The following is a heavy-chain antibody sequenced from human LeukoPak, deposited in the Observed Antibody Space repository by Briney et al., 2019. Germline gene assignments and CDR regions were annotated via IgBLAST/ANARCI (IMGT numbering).Heavy chain of an antibody. V-gene: IGHV3-21*01. D-gene: IGHD2-2*01. J-gene: IGHJ4*02. CDR2: ISSSSSYI. CDR1: GFTFSSYS. CDR3: ASGGERYCSSTSCLLPDY. Sequence: GGSLRLSCAASGFTFSSYSMNWVRQAPGKGVERVSSISSSSSYIYYADSVKGRFTISRDNAKNSLYLQMNSLRAEDTAVYYCASGGERYCSSTSCLLPDYWGQGTLVTVSS.